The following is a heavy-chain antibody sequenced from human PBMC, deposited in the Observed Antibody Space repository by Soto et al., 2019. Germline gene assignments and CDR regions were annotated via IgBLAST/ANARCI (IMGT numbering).Heavy chain of an antibody. D-gene: IGHD2-2*01. CDR3: ATDLGRRSSVWFDY. CDR2: IKSNADGGTT. V-gene: IGHV3-15*01. Sequence: EVQLVESGGDLVKPGGSLRISCTASGFTFTNAWMTWVRQVPGKGLEWVGRIKSNADGGTTDYPAPVKGRFTISRDESGNTVYLKMNSLKTDDTAVYYCATDLGRRSSVWFDYWGQGTLVTVSS. J-gene: IGHJ4*02. CDR1: GFTFTNAW.